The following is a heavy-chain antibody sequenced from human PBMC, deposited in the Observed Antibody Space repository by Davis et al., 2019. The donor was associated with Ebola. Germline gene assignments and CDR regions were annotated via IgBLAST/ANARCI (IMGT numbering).Heavy chain of an antibody. CDR1: GGIFRNFA. V-gene: IGHV1-18*01. Sequence: ASVKVSCKASGGIFRNFAISWVRQAPGQGLEWMGWISAYNGNTNYAQKVQGRVTMTTDTSTGTAYLDLRSLRSDDTAVYFCARTSIVGTTTTASDIWGQGTLVTVSS. CDR3: ARTSIVGTTTTASDI. J-gene: IGHJ3*02. CDR2: ISAYNGNT. D-gene: IGHD1-26*01.